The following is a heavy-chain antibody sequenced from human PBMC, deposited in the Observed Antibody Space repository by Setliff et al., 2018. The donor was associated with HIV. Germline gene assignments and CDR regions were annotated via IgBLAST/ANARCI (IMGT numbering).Heavy chain of an antibody. CDR1: GFTFTSYG. J-gene: IGHJ4*02. V-gene: IGHV1-18*01. Sequence: ASVKVSCKTSGFTFTSYGITWVRQAPGQGREWMGWISTYNGHTNYAQKLQGRVNMTTDTSTSTAYMELRSLRSDDTAVYYCASVFWPYSSSRFDYWGQGTLVTVSS. D-gene: IGHD6-6*01. CDR3: ASVFWPYSSSRFDY. CDR2: ISTYNGHT.